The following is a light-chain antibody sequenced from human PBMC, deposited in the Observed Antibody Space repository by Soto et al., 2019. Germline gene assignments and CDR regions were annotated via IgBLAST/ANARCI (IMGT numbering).Light chain of an antibody. J-gene: IGKJ2*01. V-gene: IGKV1-5*03. CDR1: QDISSS. Sequence: DIQMTQSPSTLSASVGDRVTVTCRSSQDISSSLAWYQQKPGQAPKLLLYQASTLESGVPSRFSGSGSGTEFTLTISSLQTDDFATYYCQQYKRSSPYTFGQGTKLEI. CDR3: QQYKRSSPYT. CDR2: QAS.